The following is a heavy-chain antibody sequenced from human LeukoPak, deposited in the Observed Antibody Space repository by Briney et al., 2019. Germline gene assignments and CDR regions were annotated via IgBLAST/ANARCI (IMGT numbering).Heavy chain of an antibody. CDR1: GFTFGDYA. Sequence: GGSLRLSCTASGFTFGDYAMSWIRQAPGKGLEWVGFIRSKAYGETADYAASVKGRFTISRDDSKAIAYLQMNSLRAEDTAVYYCAREIRAYDILTGYYPNGMDVWGQGTTVTVSS. J-gene: IGHJ6*02. V-gene: IGHV3-49*03. CDR3: AREIRAYDILTGYYPNGMDV. D-gene: IGHD3-9*01. CDR2: IRSKAYGETA.